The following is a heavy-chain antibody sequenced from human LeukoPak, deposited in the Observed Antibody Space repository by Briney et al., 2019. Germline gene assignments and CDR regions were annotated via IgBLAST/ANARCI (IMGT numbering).Heavy chain of an antibody. CDR1: GYTFTSYD. Sequence: GASVKVSCKASGYTFTSYDINWVRQAPGQGLEWMGWISGNSGGTKYAQKFQGRVTMTRDTSISTAYMELSRLKSDDTAVYFCARADPTDYWGQGTLVTVSS. V-gene: IGHV1-2*02. J-gene: IGHJ4*02. CDR2: ISGNSGGT. CDR3: ARADPTDY.